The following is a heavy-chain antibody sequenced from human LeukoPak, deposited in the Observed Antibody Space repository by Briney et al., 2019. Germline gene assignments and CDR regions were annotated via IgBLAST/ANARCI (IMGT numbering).Heavy chain of an antibody. CDR2: ISGSGISR. Sequence: GGSLRLSCAASGFTFSSFAMNWVRQAPGKGLEWVSGISGSGISRGYADSVKGRFTISRDNSKNTVLLQMDSLRAEDTAIYYCAKEISSSSGSADYWGQGTLVTVSS. CDR3: AKEISSSSGSADY. J-gene: IGHJ4*02. V-gene: IGHV3-23*01. D-gene: IGHD6-6*01. CDR1: GFTFSSFA.